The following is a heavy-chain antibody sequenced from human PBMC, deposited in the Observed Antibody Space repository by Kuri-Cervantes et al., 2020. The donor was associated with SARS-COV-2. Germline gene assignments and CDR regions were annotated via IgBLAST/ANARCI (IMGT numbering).Heavy chain of an antibody. CDR3: ARGSVVPAARGSLSAFDI. D-gene: IGHD2-2*01. V-gene: IGHV1-69*13. J-gene: IGHJ3*02. Sequence: SVKVSCKASGGTFSSYAISWVRQAPGQGLEWMGGIIPIFGTANYARKFQGRVTITADESTSTAYMELSSLRSEDTAVYYCARGSVVPAARGSLSAFDIWGQGTMVTVSS. CDR2: IIPIFGTA. CDR1: GGTFSSYA.